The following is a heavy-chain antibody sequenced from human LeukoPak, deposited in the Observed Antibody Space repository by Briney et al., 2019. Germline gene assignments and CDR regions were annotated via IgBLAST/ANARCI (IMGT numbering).Heavy chain of an antibody. D-gene: IGHD6-19*01. CDR3: ASLAVAATAGY. CDR2: IKSDGITI. V-gene: IGHV3-74*01. Sequence: GGSLRLSCAASGFTFSNYMMHWVRQAPGKGLVWVSRIKSDGITITYADSVKGRFTISRDNSKNTLYLQMNSLRAEDTAVYYCASLAVAATAGYWGQGTLVTVSS. CDR1: GFTFSNYM. J-gene: IGHJ4*02.